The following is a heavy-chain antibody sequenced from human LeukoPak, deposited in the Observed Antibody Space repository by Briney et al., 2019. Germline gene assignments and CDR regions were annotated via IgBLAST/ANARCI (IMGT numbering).Heavy chain of an antibody. J-gene: IGHJ5*02. CDR1: GFTFSSYS. CDR2: ISSSSSYI. D-gene: IGHD6-6*01. CDR3: ARGPIAARPRWFDP. V-gene: IGHV3-21*01. Sequence: PGGSLRLSCAASGFTFSSYSMNWVRQAPVKGLEWVSSISSSSSYIYYADSVKGRFTISRDNAKNSLYLQMNSLRAEDTAVYYCARGPIAARPRWFDPWGQGTLVTVSS.